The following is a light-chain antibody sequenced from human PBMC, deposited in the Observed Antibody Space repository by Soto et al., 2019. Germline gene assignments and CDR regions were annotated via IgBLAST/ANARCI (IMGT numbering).Light chain of an antibody. CDR3: QQSYSTPRT. V-gene: IGKV1-39*01. Sequence: DIQMTQSPTSLSASVGDRVTITFRASQSISSYLNWYQQKPGKATKLLIYAASSLQSGVPSRFSGSGSGTDFALTISSLQPEDFATYYCQQSYSTPRTFGQGTKVDIK. CDR2: AAS. J-gene: IGKJ1*01. CDR1: QSISSY.